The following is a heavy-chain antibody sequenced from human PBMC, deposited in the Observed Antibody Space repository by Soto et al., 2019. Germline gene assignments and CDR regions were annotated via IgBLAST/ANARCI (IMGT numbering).Heavy chain of an antibody. Sequence: ASVKVSCKASGYTFTSYGISWVRQAPGQGLEWKGWISAYNGNTNYAQKLQGRVTMTTDTTTSTAYMELRSLKSEDTAVYYSARDPSRSLLWFGELYGWFDPWGQGTLVTVSS. CDR3: ARDPSRSLLWFGELYGWFDP. D-gene: IGHD3-10*01. CDR1: GYTFTSYG. V-gene: IGHV1-18*01. CDR2: ISAYNGNT. J-gene: IGHJ5*02.